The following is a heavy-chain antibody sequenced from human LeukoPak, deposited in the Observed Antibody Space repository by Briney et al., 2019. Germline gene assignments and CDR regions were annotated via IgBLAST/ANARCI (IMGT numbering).Heavy chain of an antibody. CDR3: ARWFYGSGSWVLDY. Sequence: GRSLRLSCAASGFTFSSYGMHWVRQAPGKGLEWVAVIWYDGSNKYYADSVKGRFTISRDNSKNSLFLQMNSLRAEDTAVYYCARWFYGSGSWVLDYWGQGTLVTVSS. V-gene: IGHV3-33*01. D-gene: IGHD3-10*01. CDR2: IWYDGSNK. J-gene: IGHJ4*02. CDR1: GFTFSSYG.